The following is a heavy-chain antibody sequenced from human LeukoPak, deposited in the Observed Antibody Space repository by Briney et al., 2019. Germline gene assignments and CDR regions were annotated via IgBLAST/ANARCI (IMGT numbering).Heavy chain of an antibody. J-gene: IGHJ4*02. Sequence: GGSLRLSCAASGFTVSSNYMSWVRQAPGKGLEWASVIYSGGSTYYADSVKGRFTISRDNSKNTLYLQMNSLRAEDTAVYYCARDAYYYDSSGYYKSNDYWGQGTLVTVSS. CDR3: ARDAYYYDSSGYYKSNDY. CDR1: GFTVSSNY. D-gene: IGHD3-22*01. V-gene: IGHV3-53*01. CDR2: IYSGGST.